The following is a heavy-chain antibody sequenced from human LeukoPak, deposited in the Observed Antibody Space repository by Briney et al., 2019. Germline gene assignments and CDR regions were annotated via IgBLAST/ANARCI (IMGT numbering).Heavy chain of an antibody. Sequence: PGGSLRLSCAASGFTFSNAWMSWVRQAPGKGLEWVGRIKSKTDGGTTDYAAPVKGRFTISRDDSKNTLYLQMNSLRAEDTAVYYCARGWIYDILTGIYDYWGQGTLVAVSS. CDR3: ARGWIYDILTGIYDY. CDR2: IKSKTDGGTT. D-gene: IGHD3-9*01. CDR1: GFTFSNAW. J-gene: IGHJ4*02. V-gene: IGHV3-15*01.